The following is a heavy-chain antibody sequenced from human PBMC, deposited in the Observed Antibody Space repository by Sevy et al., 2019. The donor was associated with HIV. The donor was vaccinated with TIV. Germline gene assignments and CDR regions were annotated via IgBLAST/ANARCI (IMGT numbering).Heavy chain of an antibody. J-gene: IGHJ6*02. CDR1: GYTFTSYV. CDR2: INTNTGNP. V-gene: IGHV7-4-1*02. CDR3: ARGECSSSSCYYYYGMDV. Sequence: ASVKVSCKASGYTFTSYVMNWVRQAPGQGLEWMGWINTNTGNPTYAQGFTGRFVFSLDTSVSTAYLQISSLKAGDTAVYYCARGECSSSSCYYYYGMDVWGQGATVTVSS. D-gene: IGHD2-2*01.